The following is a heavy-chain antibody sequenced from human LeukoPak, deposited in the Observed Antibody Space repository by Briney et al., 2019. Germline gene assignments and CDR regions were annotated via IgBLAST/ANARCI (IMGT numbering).Heavy chain of an antibody. D-gene: IGHD1-26*01. J-gene: IGHJ4*02. CDR3: ARAAYSGSYHSDY. CDR2: IYYSGST. V-gene: IGHV4-61*01. CDR1: GGSVNSGSYY. Sequence: SETLSLTCTVSGGSVNSGSYYWNWIRRPPGKGLEWIGYIYYSGSTNYNPSLKSRVTISVDTSKNQFSLKLSSVTAADTAVYYCARAAYSGSYHSDYWGQGTLVTVSS.